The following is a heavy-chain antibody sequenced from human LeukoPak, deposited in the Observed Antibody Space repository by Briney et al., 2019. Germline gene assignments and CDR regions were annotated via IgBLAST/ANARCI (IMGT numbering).Heavy chain of an antibody. CDR1: RYTFTSYY. Sequence: ASVKVSCKASRYTFTSYYIHWVRQAPGQGLEWMGIVNPSAGSATYAQKFQGRVTMTRDTSTTTVYMELSSLRSEDTAVYYCARDIGTDAFDIWGQGAMVTVSS. CDR3: ARDIGTDAFDI. CDR2: VNPSAGSA. V-gene: IGHV1-46*01. D-gene: IGHD1-26*01. J-gene: IGHJ3*02.